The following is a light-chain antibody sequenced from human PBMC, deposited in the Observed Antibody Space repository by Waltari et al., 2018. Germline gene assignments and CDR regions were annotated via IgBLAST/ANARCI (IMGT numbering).Light chain of an antibody. Sequence: SSELTQDPAVSVALGQTVRITCHGDSLRSNYATWYQQKPGQAPILVIYGKNNRPSGIPDRFFRSSSGNPASLTITGAQAEDEAYYYCNSRDSSAKGVFGGGTKLTVL. CDR2: GKN. J-gene: IGLJ3*02. CDR1: SLRSNY. CDR3: NSRDSSAKGV. V-gene: IGLV3-19*01.